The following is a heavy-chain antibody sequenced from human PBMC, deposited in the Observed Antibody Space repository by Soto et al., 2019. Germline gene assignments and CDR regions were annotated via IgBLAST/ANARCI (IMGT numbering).Heavy chain of an antibody. J-gene: IGHJ4*02. CDR3: ARGRYGDY. CDR1: GYAFTTYG. CDR2: ISAHNGNT. V-gene: IGHV1-18*01. Sequence: QVHLVQSGAEVKKPGASVKVSCKGSGYAFTTYGITWVRQAPGQGLEWMGWISAHNGNTNYAQKLQGRVTVTRDTCTCTAYMELRSLRSDDTAVYYCARGRYGDYWGQGALVTVSS. D-gene: IGHD1-1*01.